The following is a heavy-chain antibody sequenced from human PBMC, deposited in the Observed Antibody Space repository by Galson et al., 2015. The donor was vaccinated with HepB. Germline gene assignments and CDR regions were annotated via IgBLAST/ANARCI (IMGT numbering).Heavy chain of an antibody. Sequence: SLRLSCAASGFTFSSYAMSWVRQAPGKGLEWVSAISGSGGSTYYADSVKGRFTISRDNSKNTLYLQMNSLRAEDTAVYYCAKDRSSWYYYYYGMDVWGQGITVTVSS. CDR3: AKDRSSWYYYYYGMDV. V-gene: IGHV3-23*01. CDR2: ISGSGGST. D-gene: IGHD6-13*01. CDR1: GFTFSSYA. J-gene: IGHJ6*02.